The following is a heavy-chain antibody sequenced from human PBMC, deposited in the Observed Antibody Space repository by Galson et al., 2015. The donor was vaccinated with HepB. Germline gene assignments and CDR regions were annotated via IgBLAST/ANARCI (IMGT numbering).Heavy chain of an antibody. CDR2: ISGSGGSGNTI. V-gene: IGHV3-23*01. Sequence: SLRLSCAVSGFTFSGYPMSWVRQAPGKGLQWVSAISGSGGSGNTIYYADSVKGRFTISRDNSKNTLYLQMNSLKAEDTAVYYCAKDRDSSGYSLGLFDYWGQGTLVTVSS. J-gene: IGHJ4*02. D-gene: IGHD3-22*01. CDR3: AKDRDSSGYSLGLFDY. CDR1: GFTFSGYP.